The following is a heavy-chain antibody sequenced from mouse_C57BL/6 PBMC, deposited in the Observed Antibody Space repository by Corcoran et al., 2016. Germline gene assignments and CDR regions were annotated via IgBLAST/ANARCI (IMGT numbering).Heavy chain of an antibody. Sequence: QVQLQQSGAELARPGASVKLSCKASGYTFTSYGISWVKQRTGQGLEWIGEIYPRSGNTYYNEKFKGKATLTADKSSSTAYMELRSLTSEDSAVYFCARLETAQATSGFAYWGQGTLVTVSA. V-gene: IGHV1-81*01. D-gene: IGHD3-2*02. CDR3: ARLETAQATSGFAY. CDR2: IYPRSGNT. J-gene: IGHJ3*01. CDR1: GYTFTSYG.